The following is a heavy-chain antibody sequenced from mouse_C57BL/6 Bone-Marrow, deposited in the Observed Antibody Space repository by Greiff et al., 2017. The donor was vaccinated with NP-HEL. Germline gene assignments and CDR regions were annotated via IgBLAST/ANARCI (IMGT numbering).Heavy chain of an antibody. Sequence: QVHVKQSGAELAKPGASVKLSCKASGYTFTSYWMHWVNQRPGQGLEWIGYINPSSGYTKYNQKFKDKATLTADKSSSTAYMQLSSLTYEDSAVYYCAPGRLLDWFAYWGQGTLVTVSA. CDR1: GYTFTSYW. J-gene: IGHJ3*01. CDR3: APGRLLDWFAY. V-gene: IGHV1-7*01. D-gene: IGHD2-3*01. CDR2: INPSSGYT.